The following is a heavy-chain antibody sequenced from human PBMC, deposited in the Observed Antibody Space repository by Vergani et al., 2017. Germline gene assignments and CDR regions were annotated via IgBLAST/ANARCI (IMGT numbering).Heavy chain of an antibody. V-gene: IGHV2-5*04. D-gene: IGHD1-7*01. J-gene: IGHJ6*03. CDR3: VYRKTECGTTGFYDPFYYYYYMDV. CDR1: GFSFNTRGVS. CDR2: SYWNDDQ. Sequence: QITLKESGPTLVKPTQTLTLPCTFSGFSFNTRGVSVAWIRQPPGRALDCLALSYWNDDQHYSPSLNSRDTSTKDTSKNQVGLTLTNIDDVDTGTYYCVYRKTECGTTGFYDPFYYYYYMDVWGKGTTVTVSS.